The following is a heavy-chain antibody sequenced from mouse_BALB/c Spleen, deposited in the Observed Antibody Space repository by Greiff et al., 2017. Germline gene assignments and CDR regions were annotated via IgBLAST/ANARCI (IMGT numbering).Heavy chain of an antibody. V-gene: IGHV3-2*02. D-gene: IGHD1-2*01. Sequence: EVQLQESGPGLVKPSQSLSLTCTVTGYSITSDYAWNWIRQFPGNKLEWMGYISYSGSTSYNPSLKSRISITRDTSKNQFFLQLNSVTTEDTATYYCARKTTASFAYWGQGTLVTVSA. CDR2: ISYSGST. CDR1: GYSITSDYA. J-gene: IGHJ3*01. CDR3: ARKTTASFAY.